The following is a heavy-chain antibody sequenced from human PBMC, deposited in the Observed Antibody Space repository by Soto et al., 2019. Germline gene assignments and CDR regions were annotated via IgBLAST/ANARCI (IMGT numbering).Heavy chain of an antibody. CDR2: INPDGGAT. Sequence: QVQLLQSGAEVKKPGASVIISCKASGYSFTFYYIYWVRQAPGQGLEWIGKINPDGGATTYAQTFQGRVAITSAASTGTVYLELSSLTSDDTAVYFCARGRRHTFWGQGTLVSVCS. CDR1: GYSFTFYY. D-gene: IGHD2-2*02. J-gene: IGHJ4*02. V-gene: IGHV1-46*01. CDR3: ARGRRHTF.